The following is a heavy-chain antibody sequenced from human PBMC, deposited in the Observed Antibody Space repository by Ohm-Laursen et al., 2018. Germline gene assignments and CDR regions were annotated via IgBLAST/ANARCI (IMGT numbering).Heavy chain of an antibody. Sequence: PSQTLSLTCAVSGGSFSSADYYWSWIRHHPGKGLEGIGYVSYSENTYYNPSLKSRLLISVDRSKNQFSLKLSSVIAADTAMYYCARHASVTGLDYWGQGTLVAVSS. CDR3: ARHASVTGLDY. CDR2: VSYSENT. D-gene: IGHD6-19*01. CDR1: GGSFSSADYY. J-gene: IGHJ4*02. V-gene: IGHV4-31*11.